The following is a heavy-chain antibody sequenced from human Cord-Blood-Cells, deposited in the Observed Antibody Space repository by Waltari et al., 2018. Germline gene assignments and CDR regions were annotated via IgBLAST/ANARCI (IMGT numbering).Heavy chain of an antibody. V-gene: IGHV1-18*01. Sequence: QVQLVQSGAEVKKPGASVKVSCKASGYTFTSYGISWVRQAPGQGLEWMGWISAYNGNTNYAQKLQGRVTMTTDTSTSTAYMELRSLRSDDTAVYYCARVLRRLLWFRELLYYFDYWGQGTLVTVSS. J-gene: IGHJ4*02. CDR2: ISAYNGNT. CDR1: GYTFTSYG. D-gene: IGHD3-10*01. CDR3: ARVLRRLLWFRELLYYFDY.